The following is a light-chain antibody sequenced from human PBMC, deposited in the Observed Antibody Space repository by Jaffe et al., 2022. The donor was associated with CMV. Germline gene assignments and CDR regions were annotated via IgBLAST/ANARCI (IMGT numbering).Light chain of an antibody. J-gene: IGLJ2*01. V-gene: IGLV2-14*03. CDR3: SSYGRSSTRVV. CDR2: DVT. CDR1: SSDIGGYNY. Sequence: QSALTQPASVSGSPGQSITISCTGTSSDIGGYNYVSWYQQHPGEAPKLIIYDVTYRPSGVSHRFSGSKSGNTASLTISGLQAEDEADYYCSSYGRSSTRVVFGGGTKLTVL.